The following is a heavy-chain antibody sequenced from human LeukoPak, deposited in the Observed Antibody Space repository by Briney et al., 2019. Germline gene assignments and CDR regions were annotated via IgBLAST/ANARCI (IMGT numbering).Heavy chain of an antibody. CDR3: ARDPRIVAIYWYFDL. Sequence: GGSLRLSCAASGFTFSGYYMSWIRQAPGKGLEWVSYISNSGSTIYYADSVKGRFTISRDNAKNSLYLLMNSLRAEDTAVYYCARDPRIVAIYWYFDLWGRGTLVSVSS. J-gene: IGHJ2*01. V-gene: IGHV3-11*04. CDR2: ISNSGSTI. CDR1: GFTFSGYY. D-gene: IGHD3-22*01.